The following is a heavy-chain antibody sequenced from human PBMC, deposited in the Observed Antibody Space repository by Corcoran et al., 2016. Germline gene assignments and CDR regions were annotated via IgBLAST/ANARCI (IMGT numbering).Heavy chain of an antibody. V-gene: IGHV1-69*06. CDR1: GGTFSSYA. J-gene: IGHJ6*02. CDR2: IIPIFGTA. Sequence: QVQLVQSGAEVKKPGSSVKVSCKASGGTFSSYAISWVRQAPGQGLEWMGGIIPIFGTANYAQKFQGRVTITADKSTSTAYMERRSRRSEDTAVYYCARDRHNGLVMSLPEDARRYYYGMDVWGQGTTVTVSS. D-gene: IGHD1-1*01. CDR3: ARDRHNGLVMSLPEDARRYYYGMDV.